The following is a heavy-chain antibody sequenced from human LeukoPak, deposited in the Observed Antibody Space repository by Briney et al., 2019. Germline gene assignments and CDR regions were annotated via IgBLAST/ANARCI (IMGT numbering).Heavy chain of an antibody. CDR3: ARDGIGAAAGHTAPYLWFDL. V-gene: IGHV1-69*05. D-gene: IGHD6-13*01. CDR2: IIPIFGTA. J-gene: IGHJ5*02. Sequence: ASVKVSCKASGGTFISYAISWVRQAPGQGLEWRGGIIPIFGTANYAQKFQGRVTITTDESTSTAYLELTSLRSEDTAVYYCARDGIGAAAGHTAPYLWFDLWGQGPLVTVSS. CDR1: GGTFISYA.